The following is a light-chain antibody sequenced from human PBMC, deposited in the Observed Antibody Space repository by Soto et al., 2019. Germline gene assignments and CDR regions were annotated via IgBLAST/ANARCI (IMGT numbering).Light chain of an antibody. CDR1: QSVSSY. J-gene: IGKJ5*01. Sequence: SLPRLSLPSGERATLSCRASQSVSSYLAWYHQKPGQAPRLLIYGASTRATGIPARFSGSGSGTDFTLTINSLEPEDFAVYYCQQYSNWPATFGQGTRV. V-gene: IGKV3-11*01. CDR3: QQYSNWPAT. CDR2: GAS.